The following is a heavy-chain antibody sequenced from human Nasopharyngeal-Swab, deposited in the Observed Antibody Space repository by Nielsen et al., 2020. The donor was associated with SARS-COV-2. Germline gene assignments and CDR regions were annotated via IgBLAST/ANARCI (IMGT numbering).Heavy chain of an antibody. CDR2: IKQDGSEK. J-gene: IGHJ4*02. CDR1: GFTFSSYW. CDR3: ARDLELLTNYYALDY. D-gene: IGHD3-9*01. V-gene: IGHV3-7*01. Sequence: GESLKIPCAASGFTFSSYWMSWVRQAPGKGLEWVANIKQDGSEKYYVDSVKGRFTISRDNAKNSLYLQMNSLRAEDTAVYYCARDLELLTNYYALDYWGQGTLVTVSS.